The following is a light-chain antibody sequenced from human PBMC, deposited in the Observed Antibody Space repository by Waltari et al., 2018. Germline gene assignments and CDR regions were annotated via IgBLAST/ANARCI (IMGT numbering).Light chain of an antibody. V-gene: IGLV2-23*01. CDR3: CSYAGSSTVK. J-gene: IGLJ2*01. CDR2: ADS. CDR1: SSDVGSYKL. Sequence: QSALTQPASVSGSPGQSITISCTGTSSDVGSYKLVSWYQQHPGKAPRLMIYADSNRPVGSSNSFSGSKSGNTASLTISGLQAEDEAAYYCCSYAGSSTVKFGEGTYLTVL.